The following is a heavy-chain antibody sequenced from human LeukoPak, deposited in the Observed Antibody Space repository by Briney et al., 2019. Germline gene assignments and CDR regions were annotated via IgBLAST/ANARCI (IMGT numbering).Heavy chain of an antibody. CDR1: GFTFSSFW. CDR3: ALLGSKLLWRIDY. J-gene: IGHJ4*02. V-gene: IGHV3-74*01. CDR2: INSDGSST. D-gene: IGHD3-10*01. Sequence: PGGSLRLSCAASGFTFSSFWMHWVRQAPGKGLVWVSRINSDGSSTSYADSVKGRFNISRDSSENTLYLLMNSLRGEDTAIYYCALLGSKLLWRIDYWGQGTLVTVSS.